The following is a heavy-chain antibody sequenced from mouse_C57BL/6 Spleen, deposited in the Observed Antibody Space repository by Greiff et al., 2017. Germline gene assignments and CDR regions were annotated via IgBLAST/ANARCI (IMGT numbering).Heavy chain of an antibody. CDR2: ISDGGSYT. J-gene: IGHJ2*01. D-gene: IGHD1-1*01. Sequence: EVQLVESGGGLVKPGGSLKLSCAASGFTFSSYAMSWVRQTPEKRLEWVATISDGGSYTYYPDNVKGRFTISRDNAKNNLYLQMSHLKSEDTAMYYCAREGNYYGSPYYFDYWGQGTTLTVSS. V-gene: IGHV5-4*01. CDR3: AREGNYYGSPYYFDY. CDR1: GFTFSSYA.